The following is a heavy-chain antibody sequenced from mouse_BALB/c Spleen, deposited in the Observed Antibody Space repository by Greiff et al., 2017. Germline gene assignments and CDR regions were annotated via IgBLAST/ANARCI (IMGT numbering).Heavy chain of an antibody. V-gene: IGHV5-6*01. CDR3: ARHKTGTGHAMDY. D-gene: IGHD4-1*01. CDR2: ISSGGSYT. Sequence: EVQVVESGGDLVKPGGSLKLSCAASGFTFSSYGMSWVRQTPDKRLEWVATISSGGSYTYYPDSVKGRFTISRDNAKNTLYLQMSSLKSEDTAMYYCARHKTGTGHAMDYWGQGTSVTVSS. J-gene: IGHJ4*01. CDR1: GFTFSSYG.